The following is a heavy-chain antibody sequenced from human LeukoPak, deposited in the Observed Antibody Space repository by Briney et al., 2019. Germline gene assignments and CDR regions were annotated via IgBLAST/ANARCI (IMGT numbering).Heavy chain of an antibody. CDR1: GFTFRSYS. J-gene: IGHJ6*03. Sequence: GSLRLSCAASGFTFRSYSMNWVRQAPGKGLEWVSYISSGSGTIYYADSVKGRFTISRDNAKNSLYLQMNSLRAEDTAVYYCARGRNYYYMDVWGKGTTVTVSS. CDR2: ISSGSGTI. V-gene: IGHV3-48*01. CDR3: ARGRNYYYMDV.